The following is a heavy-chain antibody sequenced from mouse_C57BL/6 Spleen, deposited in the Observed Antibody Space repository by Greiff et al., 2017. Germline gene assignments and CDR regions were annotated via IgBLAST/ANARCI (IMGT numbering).Heavy chain of an antibody. D-gene: IGHD2-4*01. V-gene: IGHV1-53*01. Sequence: QVQLQQPGTELVKPGASVKLSCKASGYTFTSYWMHWVKQRPGQGLEWIGNINPSNGGTNYNEKFKSKATLTVDKSSSTAYMQLSSLTSEDSAVYNCASSIYYDDGDGYFDVWGTGTTVTVSS. CDR3: ASSIYYDDGDGYFDV. J-gene: IGHJ1*03. CDR2: INPSNGGT. CDR1: GYTFTSYW.